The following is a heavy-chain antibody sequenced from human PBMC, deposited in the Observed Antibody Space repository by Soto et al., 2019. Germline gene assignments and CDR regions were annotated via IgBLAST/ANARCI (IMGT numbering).Heavy chain of an antibody. CDR2: ISYDGSNK. CDR3: ARDFVAPVNYEFWSRPYYYGMDV. J-gene: IGHJ6*01. D-gene: IGHD3-3*01. Sequence: QVQLVESGGGVVQPGRSLRLSCAASGLTFSSYAMHLVRQAPGKGMEWVAVISYDGSNKYYADSVKGRFTISRDTSKNTLYLQLNSLRAEDTAVYYCARDFVAPVNYEFWSRPYYYGMDVWGQGTTVTVSS. CDR1: GLTFSSYA. V-gene: IGHV3-30-3*01.